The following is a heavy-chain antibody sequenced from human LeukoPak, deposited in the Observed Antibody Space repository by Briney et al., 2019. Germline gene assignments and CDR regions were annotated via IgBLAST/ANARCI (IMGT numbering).Heavy chain of an antibody. CDR2: ITGSGDRT. Sequence: PGGSLRLSCAASGFTFSSYWMSWVRQAPGKGLEWVSAITGSGDRTYYTDSVRGRFTVSRDNSKNTLYLQMNGLRAEDTAVYYCAKRGEDPVDLDYWGQGTPVIVSS. CDR1: GFTFSSYW. J-gene: IGHJ4*02. CDR3: AKRGEDPVDLDY. V-gene: IGHV3-23*01. D-gene: IGHD3-16*01.